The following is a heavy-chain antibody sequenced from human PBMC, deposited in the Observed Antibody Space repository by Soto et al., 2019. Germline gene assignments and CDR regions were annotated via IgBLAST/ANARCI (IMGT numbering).Heavy chain of an antibody. D-gene: IGHD5-18*01. CDR3: TSDTARVYYGMDV. V-gene: IGHV5-51*03. Sequence: PGESLKISCKASGYSFITHWIAWVRQMPGKGLEWMGIIYPGDSDTRYSPSFQGQVTISRDDSKNTAYLQMNSLKTEDTAVYFCTSDTARVYYGMDVWGQGTTVTVSS. CDR2: IYPGDSDT. CDR1: GYSFITHW. J-gene: IGHJ6*02.